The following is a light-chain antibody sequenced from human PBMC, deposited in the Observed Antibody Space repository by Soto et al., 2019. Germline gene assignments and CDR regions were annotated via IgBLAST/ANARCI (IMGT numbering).Light chain of an antibody. V-gene: IGKV1-39*01. J-gene: IGKJ3*01. CDR3: HQTYTAPFT. Sequence: DIQMTQSPSSLSASLGDRVTITCRASQTISNYLNWYQQKPGKAPKLLIYAASSLQSRVPSSFSGGASGTDFTLTISSLQPEDFATYYCHQTYTAPFTFGPGTKVDIK. CDR1: QTISNY. CDR2: AAS.